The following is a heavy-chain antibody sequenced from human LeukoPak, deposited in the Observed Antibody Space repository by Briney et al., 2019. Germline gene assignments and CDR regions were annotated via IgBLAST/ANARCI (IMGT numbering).Heavy chain of an antibody. CDR2: ISGSGGST. V-gene: IGHV3-23*01. D-gene: IGHD3-9*01. J-gene: IGHJ4*02. CDR1: GFTVGSSC. Sequence: PGGSLRLSCAASGFTVGSSCMSWVRQAPGRGLEWVSAISGSGGSTYYADSVKGRFTISRDNSKNTLYLQMNSLRGEDTAVYYCAKGRSGFDWLPPFDYWGQGTLVTVSS. CDR3: AKGRSGFDWLPPFDY.